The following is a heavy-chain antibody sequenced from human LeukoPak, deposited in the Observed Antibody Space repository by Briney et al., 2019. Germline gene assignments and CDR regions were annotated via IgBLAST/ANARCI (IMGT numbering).Heavy chain of an antibody. CDR1: GGSISSYY. Sequence: SETLSLTFTVSGGSISSYYWSWIRQPPGKGLEWIGYIYYSGSTNYNPSLKSRVTISVDTSKNQFSLKLSSVTAADTAVYYCAREPEYYYDSSGYLTRGSDAFDIWGQGTMVTVSS. CDR3: AREPEYYYDSSGYLTRGSDAFDI. D-gene: IGHD3-22*01. V-gene: IGHV4-59*01. CDR2: IYYSGST. J-gene: IGHJ3*02.